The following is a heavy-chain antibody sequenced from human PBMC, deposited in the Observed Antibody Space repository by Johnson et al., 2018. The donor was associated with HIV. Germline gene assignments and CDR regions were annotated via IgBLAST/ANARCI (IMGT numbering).Heavy chain of an antibody. CDR1: GFTVSSYY. Sequence: VQLVESGGGLIQPGGSLRLSCAASGFTVSSYYMSWIRQAPGKGLEWVSVISSAGTTYYADSVKGRFTISRDNSKNTLYLQMNSLRAEDTAVYYCAKSSRVSTTFDAFDIWGQGTMVTVSS. CDR3: AKSSRVSTTFDAFDI. J-gene: IGHJ3*02. CDR2: ISSAGTT. D-gene: IGHD1-26*01. V-gene: IGHV3-53*01.